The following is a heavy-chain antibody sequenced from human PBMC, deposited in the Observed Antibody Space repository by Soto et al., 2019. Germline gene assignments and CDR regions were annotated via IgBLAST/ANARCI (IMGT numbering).Heavy chain of an antibody. D-gene: IGHD3-10*01. Sequence: QLQLQESGPGLVKPSETLSLTCSVSGGSISNNFYYWTWIRQPTGKDLEWIGYISNSGNTAYNPSLNSRGTISVDKPKNQFSLKLSSVTAADTAVYYCTRRFSYGSGKYGIDLWGQGTTVTVSS. CDR2: ISNSGNT. J-gene: IGHJ6*02. V-gene: IGHV4-61*05. CDR3: TRRFSYGSGKYGIDL. CDR1: GGSISNNFYY.